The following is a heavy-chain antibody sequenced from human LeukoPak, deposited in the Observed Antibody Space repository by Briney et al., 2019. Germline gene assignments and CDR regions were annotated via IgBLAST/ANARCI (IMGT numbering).Heavy chain of an antibody. V-gene: IGHV3-23*01. CDR3: AKDVYGDYGGAHDY. J-gene: IGHJ4*02. CDR2: ISGSGGST. D-gene: IGHD4-17*01. CDR1: GFTFCSYE. Sequence: GGSLRLSCAASGFTFCSYEMNWVRQAPGKGLEWVSAISGSGGSTYYADSVKGRFTISRDNSKNTLYLQMNSLRAEDTAVYYCAKDVYGDYGGAHDYWGQGTLVTVSS.